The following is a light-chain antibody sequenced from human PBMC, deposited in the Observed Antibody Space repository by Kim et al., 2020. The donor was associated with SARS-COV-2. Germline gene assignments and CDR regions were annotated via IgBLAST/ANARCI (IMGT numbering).Light chain of an antibody. J-gene: IGKJ3*01. CDR2: GAS. CDR3: QQYGSSPFT. V-gene: IGKV3-20*01. CDR1: QSVSSSY. Sequence: SPGGRATLSCRASQSVSSSYLAWYQQKPGQAPRLLIYGASSRATGIPDRFSGSGSGTDFTLTISRLEPEDFAVYYCQQYGSSPFTFGPGTKVDIK.